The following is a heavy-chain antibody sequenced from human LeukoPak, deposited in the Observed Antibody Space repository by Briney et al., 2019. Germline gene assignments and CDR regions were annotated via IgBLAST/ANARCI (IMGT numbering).Heavy chain of an antibody. CDR3: ASHREILLCFGELFEY. D-gene: IGHD3-10*01. V-gene: IGHV3-48*04. Sequence: GGSLRLSCTACRFTFSDYSMNWVRQAPGKGLEWISYISSSSTTIYYTDSVKGRFTISRDNAKKSLYLQMNSLRAEDTAVYYCASHREILLCFGELFEYWGQATLVTVSS. CDR1: RFTFSDYS. J-gene: IGHJ4*02. CDR2: ISSSSTTI.